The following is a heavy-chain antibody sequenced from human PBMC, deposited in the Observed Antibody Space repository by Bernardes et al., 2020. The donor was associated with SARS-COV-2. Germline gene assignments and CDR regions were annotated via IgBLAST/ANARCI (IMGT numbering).Heavy chain of an antibody. CDR3: AREAVVVPAAIVYYYYGMDV. V-gene: IGHV1-2*02. D-gene: IGHD2-2*02. Sequence: ASVKVSCKASGYTFTGYYMHWVRQAPGQGLEWMGWINPNSGGTNYAQKFQGRVTMTRDTSISTAYMELSRLRSDDTAVYYCAREAVVVPAAIVYYYYGMDVWGQGTTVTVSS. CDR1: GYTFTGYY. J-gene: IGHJ6*02. CDR2: INPNSGGT.